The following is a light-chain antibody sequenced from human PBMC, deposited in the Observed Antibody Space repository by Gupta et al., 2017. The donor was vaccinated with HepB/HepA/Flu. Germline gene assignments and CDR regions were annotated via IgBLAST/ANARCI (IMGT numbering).Light chain of an antibody. Sequence: QSALTQPPSASGSPGQSVTISCSGTSSDVGNYNYVSWYQQRPGKAPKLLIYEVTNRPSGVPDRFSGSKSGNTASLTVAWLRAEDEADYYCSSYAGNNIWVFGGGTKLTVL. CDR1: SSDVGNYNY. J-gene: IGLJ3*02. CDR2: EVT. CDR3: SSYAGNNIWV. V-gene: IGLV2-8*01.